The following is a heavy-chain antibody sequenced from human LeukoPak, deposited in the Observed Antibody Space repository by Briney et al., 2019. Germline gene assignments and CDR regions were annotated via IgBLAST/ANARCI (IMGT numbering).Heavy chain of an antibody. CDR1: GGSISSYY. CDR3: ARRGADDYGDYGFDF. Sequence: SSETLSLTCTVSGGSISSYYWTWIRQPPGKGLEWIGYIFYRGSTNYNPSLNSRVTISVDTSKNQFSLKLNSVTAADTAVYYCARRGADDYGDYGFDFWGQGTLVTVSS. J-gene: IGHJ4*02. V-gene: IGHV4-59*08. D-gene: IGHD4-17*01. CDR2: IFYRGST.